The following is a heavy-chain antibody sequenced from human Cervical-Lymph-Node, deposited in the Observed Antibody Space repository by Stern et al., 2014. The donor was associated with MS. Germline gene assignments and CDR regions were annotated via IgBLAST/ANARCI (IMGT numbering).Heavy chain of an antibody. V-gene: IGHV4-59*01. CDR1: GASIPTYF. CDR2: IYYSGTT. Sequence: QLHLQESGPGLLRPSETLSLTCTVSGASIPTYFWSWLRQPPGKGLEWIGYIYYSGTTNYNASLKGRVAISIDTSKTQFSLRLSSVTAADTAVYYCARATDLWGQGTLVTVSS. CDR3: ARATDL. J-gene: IGHJ5*02.